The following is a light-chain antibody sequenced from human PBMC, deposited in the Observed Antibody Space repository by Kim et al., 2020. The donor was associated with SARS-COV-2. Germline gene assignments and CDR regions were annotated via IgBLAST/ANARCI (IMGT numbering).Light chain of an antibody. CDR3: QQYNTYAT. J-gene: IGKJ5*01. CDR2: KAS. CDR1: QSISRL. Sequence: ASVGDRVTITGRASQSISRLLAWYQQKPGKAPNLLIYKASSVQSGVPSRFSGNGSGTEFTLTISSLQPDDFATYYCQQYNTYATFGQGTRLEIK. V-gene: IGKV1-5*03.